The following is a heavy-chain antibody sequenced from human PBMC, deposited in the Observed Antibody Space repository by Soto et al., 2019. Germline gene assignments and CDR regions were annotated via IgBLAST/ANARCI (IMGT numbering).Heavy chain of an antibody. V-gene: IGHV1-69*01. D-gene: IGHD3-10*01. CDR3: ASMVDSSDSSSAY. CDR1: GGDFSTYA. Sequence: QVQLVQSGAEVKKPGSSVKVSCKASGGDFSTYAFSWVRQAPGQGLEWMGGVIPIFGAPNYAQHFQGRVTITAGASTSTAYMRLSSLRSEDTAVYYCASMVDSSDSSSAYWGQGTLVTVSS. J-gene: IGHJ4*02. CDR2: VIPIFGAP.